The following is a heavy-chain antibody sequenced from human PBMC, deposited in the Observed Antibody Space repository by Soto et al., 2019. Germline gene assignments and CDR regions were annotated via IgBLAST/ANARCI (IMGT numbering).Heavy chain of an antibody. V-gene: IGHV3-30-3*01. CDR2: ISYYGSNK. D-gene: IGHD7-27*01. J-gene: IGHJ4*02. Sequence: QVQLVESGGGVVQPGRSLRLSCAVSGLTFSNYAMHWVRQAPGKGLEWVAIISYYGSNKYYADSVKGRFTISRDNSKNTLYLQMDSLRAEDTAVYYCARDGDYYFDYWGQGTLVTVSS. CDR1: GLTFSNYA. CDR3: ARDGDYYFDY.